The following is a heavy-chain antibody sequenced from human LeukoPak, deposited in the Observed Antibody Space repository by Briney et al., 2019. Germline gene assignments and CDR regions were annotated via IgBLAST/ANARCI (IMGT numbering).Heavy chain of an antibody. J-gene: IGHJ4*02. Sequence: SGPTLVNPTQTLTLTCTFSGFSLSSSGVGVGWIRQPPGKALEWLALIFWDDDTRYSPSLKSRLTITKDTSKNQVVLTMTNMDPVDTATYYCAHMALSVGYSGFDYWGQGTLVTASS. D-gene: IGHD1-26*01. V-gene: IGHV2-5*02. CDR3: AHMALSVGYSGFDY. CDR2: IFWDDDT. CDR1: GFSLSSSGVG.